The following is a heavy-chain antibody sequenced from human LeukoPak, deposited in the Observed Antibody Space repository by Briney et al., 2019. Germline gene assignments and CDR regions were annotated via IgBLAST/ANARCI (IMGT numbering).Heavy chain of an antibody. CDR3: AKDRPSEGYCSSTSCYPDY. D-gene: IGHD2-2*01. CDR2: ISGGGGST. Sequence: GGSLRLSCAASGFTFSSYAMSWVRQAPGKGLEWVSAISGGGGSTYYADSVKGRFTISRDNSKNTLYLQMNSLRAEDTAVYYCAKDRPSEGYCSSTSCYPDYWGQGTLVTVSS. CDR1: GFTFSSYA. V-gene: IGHV3-23*01. J-gene: IGHJ4*02.